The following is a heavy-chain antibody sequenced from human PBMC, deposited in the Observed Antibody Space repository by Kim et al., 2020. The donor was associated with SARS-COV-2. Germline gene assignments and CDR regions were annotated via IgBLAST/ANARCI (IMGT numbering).Heavy chain of an antibody. V-gene: IGHV4-39*01. CDR3: ARELIADIQYYFDY. D-gene: IGHD6-13*01. J-gene: IGHJ4*02. Sequence: PSRKSRVTISVDTSKNQFSLKLSSVTAADTAVYYCARELIADIQYYFDYWGQGTLVTVSS.